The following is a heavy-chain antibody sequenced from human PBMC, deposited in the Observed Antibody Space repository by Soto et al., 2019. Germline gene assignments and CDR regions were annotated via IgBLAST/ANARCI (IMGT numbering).Heavy chain of an antibody. CDR3: ARALHIGGVTAMVY. J-gene: IGHJ4*02. Sequence: QVQLVQSGAELKKPGSSVTVSCRSSGGTFSSYAITWVRQAPGQGLEWMGGINPIFGAANYAQKFQGRVTITADKSTSTSYMDLRSLRSEATAVYYCARALHIGGVTAMVYWGQGTLVTVSS. V-gene: IGHV1-69*06. CDR2: INPIFGAA. D-gene: IGHD2-21*02. CDR1: GGTFSSYA.